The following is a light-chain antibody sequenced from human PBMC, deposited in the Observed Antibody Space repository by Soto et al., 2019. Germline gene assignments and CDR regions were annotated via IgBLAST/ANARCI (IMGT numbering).Light chain of an antibody. CDR2: GAS. CDR1: QSVSSSY. V-gene: IGKV3-20*01. J-gene: IGKJ5*01. Sequence: EIVSTESPGTLALSPGGRASVGCSAVQSVSSSYLAWYQQKPGQAPSLLIYGASRRATGIPDRFSGSGSGTDFTLTISRLEPEDFAVYYCQQYNNWPPITFGQGTPLEI. CDR3: QQYNNWPPIT.